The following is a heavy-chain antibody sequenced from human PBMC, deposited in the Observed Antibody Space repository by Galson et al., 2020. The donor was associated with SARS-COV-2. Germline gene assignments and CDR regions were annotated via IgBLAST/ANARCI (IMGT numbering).Heavy chain of an antibody. J-gene: IGHJ4*02. CDR2: LYYRVKT. V-gene: IGHV4-59*01. CDR1: GGSMNIYY. D-gene: IGHD3-10*01. Sequence: ASETLSLTCTVSGGSMNIYYWSWIRQSPERGLEWIGYLYYRVKTNYNPSLESRVTISVDTSKNQFSLKLSSVTAADTALYYCARLPVVRGVDYWGQGIQVTVSS. CDR3: ARLPVVRGVDY.